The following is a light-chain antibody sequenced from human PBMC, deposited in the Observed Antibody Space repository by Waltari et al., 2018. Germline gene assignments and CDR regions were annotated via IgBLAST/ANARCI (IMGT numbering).Light chain of an antibody. Sequence: QSALTQPPSVSGSPGQSVTISCSGTCSDVGCENRVSWYQQPPGTAPKLIIYDVRNRPSGVSHRFSGSRSGNTASLTISGLQAEDEADYYCSSYTANTRFFGGGTKL. J-gene: IGLJ2*01. CDR2: DVR. CDR1: CSDVGCENR. V-gene: IGLV2-18*02. CDR3: SSYTANTRF.